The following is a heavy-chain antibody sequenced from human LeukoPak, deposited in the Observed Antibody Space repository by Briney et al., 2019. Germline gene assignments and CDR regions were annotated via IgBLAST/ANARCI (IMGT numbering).Heavy chain of an antibody. J-gene: IGHJ3*02. CDR3: AKRIEGRADDVFDI. Sequence: GGSLRLPCAASGFSFSDYVMSWVRQAPGQGLEWVSNISGRGRSTYSADSVKGRFTSSRDNAKNTLYLQMNNLKAEDTAIYYCAKRIEGRADDVFDIWGQGTMVTVSS. CDR1: GFSFSDYV. V-gene: IGHV3-23*01. CDR2: ISGRGRST.